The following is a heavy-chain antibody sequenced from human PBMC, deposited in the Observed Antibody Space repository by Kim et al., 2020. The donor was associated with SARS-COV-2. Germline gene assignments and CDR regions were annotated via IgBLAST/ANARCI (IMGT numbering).Heavy chain of an antibody. Sequence: VKGRFTISRDNAKNSLYLQMSSLRAEDTAVYYCARGYDYIWGSYRYPFDYWGQGTLVTVSS. D-gene: IGHD3-16*02. V-gene: IGHV3-11*06. CDR3: ARGYDYIWGSYRYPFDY. J-gene: IGHJ4*02.